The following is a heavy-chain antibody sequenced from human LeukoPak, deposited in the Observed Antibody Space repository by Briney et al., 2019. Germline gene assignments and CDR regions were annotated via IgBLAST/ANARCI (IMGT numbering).Heavy chain of an antibody. V-gene: IGHV3-72*01. CDR2: TRNKANSYTT. J-gene: IGHJ4*02. D-gene: IGHD1-1*01. CDR1: GFSFSDHY. CDR3: AREPTTTNYYFDY. Sequence: GGSLRLSCAASGFSFSDHYMDWVRQAPGKGLEWVGRTRNKANSYTTEYAASVKGRFTIPRDDSKNSLYLQMNSLKTEDTAVYYCAREPTTTNYYFDYWGQGTLVTVSS.